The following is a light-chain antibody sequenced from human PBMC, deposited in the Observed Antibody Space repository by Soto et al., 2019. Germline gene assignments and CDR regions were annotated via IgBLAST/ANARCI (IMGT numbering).Light chain of an antibody. V-gene: IGKV3-15*01. Sequence: EIVVTQSPATLSVSPGERATLSCRASQSVSSNLAWYQQKPGQAPRLLINGASTRATGIPARFSGSGSGTEFTLIISSLQSEDSAVYYCQQYNSWLWTFGQGTKVDIK. CDR3: QQYNSWLWT. CDR2: GAS. J-gene: IGKJ1*01. CDR1: QSVSSN.